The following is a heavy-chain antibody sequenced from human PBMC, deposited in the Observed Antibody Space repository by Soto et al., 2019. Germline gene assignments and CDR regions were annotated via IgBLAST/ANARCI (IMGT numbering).Heavy chain of an antibody. CDR2: IMPVFATP. CDR1: GGTFSTSA. Sequence: QVQLVQSGAEVKKPGSPVKVSCKASGGTFSTSAISWVRQAPGQGLEWVGGIMPVFATPDYAQKFQGRVTITADESTTTAYLELTSLRTDDTAVYYCARDKDRQQLGGNYYYILDVWGQGTAITVSS. J-gene: IGHJ6*02. CDR3: ARDKDRQQLGGNYYYILDV. V-gene: IGHV1-69*12. D-gene: IGHD3-3*02.